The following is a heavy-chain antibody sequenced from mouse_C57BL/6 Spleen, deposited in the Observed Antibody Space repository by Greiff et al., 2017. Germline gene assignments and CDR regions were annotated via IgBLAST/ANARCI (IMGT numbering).Heavy chain of an antibody. Sequence: VQLQQSGPELVKPGASVKMSCKASGYTFTDYNMHWVKQSHGKSLEWIGYINPNNGGTSYNQKFKGKATLTVNKSSSTAYMELRSLTSEDSADYYCARVGITTVVATRYFDVWGTGTTVTVSS. D-gene: IGHD1-1*01. J-gene: IGHJ1*03. V-gene: IGHV1-22*01. CDR2: INPNNGGT. CDR1: GYTFTDYN. CDR3: ARVGITTVVATRYFDV.